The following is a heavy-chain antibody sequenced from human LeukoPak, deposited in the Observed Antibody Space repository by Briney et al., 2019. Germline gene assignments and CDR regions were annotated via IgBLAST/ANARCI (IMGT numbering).Heavy chain of an antibody. CDR2: IWYDGSNK. J-gene: IGHJ4*02. CDR3: AKRGHFDGISFSVSLDS. Sequence: TGGSLRLSCAASGFTFSSYGMHWVRQAPGKGLEWVAVIWYDGSNKYYADSVKGRFTISRDNSKNTLYLQMNSLRAEDTAVYYCAKRGHFDGISFSVSLDSWGQGTLVTVSS. D-gene: IGHD3-9*01. CDR1: GFTFSSYG. V-gene: IGHV3-33*06.